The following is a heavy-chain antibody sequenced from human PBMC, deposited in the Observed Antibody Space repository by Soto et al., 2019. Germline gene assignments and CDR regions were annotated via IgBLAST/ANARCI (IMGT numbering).Heavy chain of an antibody. CDR3: VRVIGGMVPTFDY. CDR1: GFAFSDHY. J-gene: IGHJ4*02. Sequence: GGSLRLSCATSGFAFSDHYMSWIRQAPGKGLEWVSYISNSFGSAKYYADSVKGRFTISRDNAKNSVFLQMNSLRAEDTAIYFWVRVIGGMVPTFDYWGQGTLVNVFS. CDR2: ISNSFGSAK. D-gene: IGHD3-16*01. V-gene: IGHV3-11*01.